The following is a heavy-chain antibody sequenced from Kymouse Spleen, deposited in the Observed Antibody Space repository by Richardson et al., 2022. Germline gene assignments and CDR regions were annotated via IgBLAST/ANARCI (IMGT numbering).Heavy chain of an antibody. D-gene: IGHD3-9*01. Sequence: QVQLVESGGGVVQPGRSLRLSCAASGFTFSSYGMHWVRQAPGKGLEWVAVIWYDGSNKYYADSVKGRFTISRDNSKNTLYLQMNSLRAEDTAVYYCARELNYDILTGYYDYYYYGMDVWGQGTTVTVSS. CDR2: IWYDGSNK. CDR1: GFTFSSYG. V-gene: IGHV3-33*01. CDR3: ARELNYDILTGYYDYYYYGMDV. J-gene: IGHJ6*02.